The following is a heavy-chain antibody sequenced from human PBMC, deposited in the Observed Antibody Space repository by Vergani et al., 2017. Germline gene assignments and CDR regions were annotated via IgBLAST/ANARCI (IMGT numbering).Heavy chain of an antibody. CDR2: IYYSGST. J-gene: IGHJ3*02. Sequence: QVQLQESGPGLVKPSETLSLTCTVSGGSIISYYWSWIRQPPGKGLEWIGYIYYSGSTNYNPSLKSRVTISVDPSKNQFSLKLSSVTAADPAVYYCARNPYCGGDCYSDAFDIWGQGTMVTVSS. CDR3: ARNPYCGGDCYSDAFDI. D-gene: IGHD2-21*02. V-gene: IGHV4-59*01. CDR1: GGSIISYY.